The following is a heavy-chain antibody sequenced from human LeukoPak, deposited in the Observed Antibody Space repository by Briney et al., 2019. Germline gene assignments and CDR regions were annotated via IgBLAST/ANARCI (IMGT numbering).Heavy chain of an antibody. J-gene: IGHJ4*02. CDR2: ISGSVGST. CDR3: AKDDRIQTRRYSYNY. D-gene: IGHD5-18*01. Sequence: PGGALRLSCVASVFTFSTYCMSWVRQAPGKGLEWVSAISGSVGSTYYADSLNGRFTISRDNAMNTLYLQMTSLRAEDTAVYYCAKDDRIQTRRYSYNYWGQGTLVTVSS. CDR1: VFTFSTYC. V-gene: IGHV3-23*01.